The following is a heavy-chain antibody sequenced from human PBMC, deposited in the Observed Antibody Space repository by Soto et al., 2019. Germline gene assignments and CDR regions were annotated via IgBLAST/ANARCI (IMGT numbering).Heavy chain of an antibody. CDR1: GFTISSYA. J-gene: IGHJ4*02. D-gene: IGHD3-22*01. V-gene: IGHV3-64*01. CDR3: TTGLSNGYYNFDY. CDR2: ISPDGGST. Sequence: PGGSLRLSCAASGFTISSYAMHWVRQAPGKGLEYVSGISPDGGSTYYANSVRGRFTISRDHSKDTLYLQMNSLKTEDTAVYYCTTGLSNGYYNFDYWGQGTPVTVSS.